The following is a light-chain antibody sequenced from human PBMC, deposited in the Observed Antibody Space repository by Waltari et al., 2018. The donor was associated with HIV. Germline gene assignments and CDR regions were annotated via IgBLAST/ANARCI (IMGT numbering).Light chain of an antibody. J-gene: IGKJ2*01. CDR1: HSVSSP. CDR2: EAS. Sequence: IVLTQSPATLSLSPGERASLSCRSSHSVSSPLAWYQQNTGQTPRLLSYEASKRATGIPARFSGSGSGTDFTHTSSSREPDDFAVYYGQQSSNWLYTFGQGTKLEIK. V-gene: IGKV3-11*01. CDR3: QQSSNWLYT.